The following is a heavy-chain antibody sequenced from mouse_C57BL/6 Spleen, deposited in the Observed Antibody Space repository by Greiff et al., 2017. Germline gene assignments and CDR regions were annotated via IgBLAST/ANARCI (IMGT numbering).Heavy chain of an antibody. CDR2: IDPSDSYT. D-gene: IGHD2-1*01. Sequence: QVQLQQPGAELVMPGASVKLSCKASGYTFTSYWMHWVKQRPGQGLEWIGEIDPSDSYTNYNQKFKGKSTLTVDKSSSTAYMPLSSLTSEDSAVYYCARGVYYGNPYFDYWGQGTTLTVSS. CDR3: ARGVYYGNPYFDY. J-gene: IGHJ2*01. V-gene: IGHV1-69*01. CDR1: GYTFTSYW.